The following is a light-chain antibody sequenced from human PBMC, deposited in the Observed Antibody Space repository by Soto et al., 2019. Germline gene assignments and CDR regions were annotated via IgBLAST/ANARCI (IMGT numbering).Light chain of an antibody. V-gene: IGKV3-15*01. CDR2: GAS. J-gene: IGKJ1*01. CDR1: QSVGSN. CDR3: QQYNNWPRT. Sequence: ERVMTQSPGTLSVSPGARAPLSCRASQSVGSNLAWYQQKPGQAPRLLIYGASTRATGIPVRFSGSGSGTEFTLTIDSLQSEDFAAYYCQQYNNWPRTFGQGTKVDIK.